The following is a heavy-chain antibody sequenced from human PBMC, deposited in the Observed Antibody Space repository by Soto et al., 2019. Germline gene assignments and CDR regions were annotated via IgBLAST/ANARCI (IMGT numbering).Heavy chain of an antibody. J-gene: IGHJ5*02. Sequence: QVQLVQSGAEVKKPGASVKVSCKASGYTFTSYYMHWVRQAPGQELVWMGIISPSGGSTTYAQKFQDRVTMTRDTSTSTVYMELSSLRSEYTAVYYCAREGDTNNWFDPWGQGTLVTVSS. V-gene: IGHV1-46*01. D-gene: IGHD3-10*01. CDR1: GYTFTSYY. CDR2: ISPSGGST. CDR3: AREGDTNNWFDP.